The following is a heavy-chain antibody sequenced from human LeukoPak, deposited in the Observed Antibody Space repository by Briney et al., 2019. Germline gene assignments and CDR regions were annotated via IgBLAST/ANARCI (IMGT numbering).Heavy chain of an antibody. CDR3: ARDSSGWYGHPKNEDY. CDR1: GFTFSSYW. Sequence: GGSLRLSCAASGFTFSSYWMSWVRQAPGKGLEWVANIKQDGSEKYYVDSVKGRFTISRDNAKNSLYLQMNSLRAGDTAVYYCARDSSGWYGHPKNEDYWGQGTLVTVSS. D-gene: IGHD6-19*01. CDR2: IKQDGSEK. V-gene: IGHV3-7*01. J-gene: IGHJ4*02.